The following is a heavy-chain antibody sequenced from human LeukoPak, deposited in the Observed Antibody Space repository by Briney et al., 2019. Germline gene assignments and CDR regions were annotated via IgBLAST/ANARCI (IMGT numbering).Heavy chain of an antibody. CDR2: SNNFGST. CDR1: GESFSGYF. J-gene: IGHJ6*02. D-gene: IGHD5-18*01. Sequence: KPSETLSLTCAVSGESFSGYFWTWIRQPPGKGLEWIGESNNFGSTDYNPSLKSRVTISVDTSKKQFSLNVRSVTDADTAVYFCARGRLQLWSFPLPYNHYAIDVWGQGTTVTVSS. V-gene: IGHV4-34*01. CDR3: ARGRLQLWSFPLPYNHYAIDV.